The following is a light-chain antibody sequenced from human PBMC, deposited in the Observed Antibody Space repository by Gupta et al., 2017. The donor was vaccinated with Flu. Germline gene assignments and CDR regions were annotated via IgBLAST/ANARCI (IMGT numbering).Light chain of an antibody. J-gene: IGLJ3*02. CDR2: SNN. CDR3: AAWDDSLNGPV. V-gene: IGLV1-44*01. Sequence: QSVLTQPPSASGTPGKRVPIPCSGSSSNIGSNTVNWYQPLPGTAPKLLIYSNNQRPSGVPDRFSGSKSGTSASLAISGLQSEDEADYYCAAWDDSLNGPVFGGGTKLTVL. CDR1: SSNIGSNT.